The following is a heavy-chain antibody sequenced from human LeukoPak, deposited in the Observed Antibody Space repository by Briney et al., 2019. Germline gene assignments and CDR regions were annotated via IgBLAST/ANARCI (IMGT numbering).Heavy chain of an antibody. CDR3: ARPLGGSDFYYYGMDV. J-gene: IGHJ6*02. D-gene: IGHD2-15*01. CDR2: ISAYNGNT. Sequence: ASVKVSCKASGYTFTSYGISWVRQAPGQGLEWMGWISAYNGNTNYAQKFQGRVTMTTDTSTSTTYMELRSLRSDDTAVYYCARPLGGSDFYYYGMDVWGQGTTVTVSS. V-gene: IGHV1-18*01. CDR1: GYTFTSYG.